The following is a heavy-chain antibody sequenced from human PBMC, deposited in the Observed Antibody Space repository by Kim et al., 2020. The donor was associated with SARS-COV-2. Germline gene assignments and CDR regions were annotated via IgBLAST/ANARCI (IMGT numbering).Heavy chain of an antibody. CDR2: ISSSSSYI. Sequence: GGSLRLSCAASGFTFSSYSMNWVRQAPGKGLEWVSSISSSSSYIYYADSVKGRFTISRDNAKNSLYLQMNSLRAEDTAVYYCARDQEPDSSSWYAIYWGQGTLVTVSS. J-gene: IGHJ4*02. V-gene: IGHV3-21*01. CDR3: ARDQEPDSSSWYAIY. D-gene: IGHD6-13*01. CDR1: GFTFSSYS.